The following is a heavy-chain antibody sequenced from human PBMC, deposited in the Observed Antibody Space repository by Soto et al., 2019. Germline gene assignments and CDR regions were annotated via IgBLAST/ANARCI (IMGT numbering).Heavy chain of an antibody. CDR2: VTPILSMS. CDR1: GDTFSFYP. D-gene: IGHD3-10*01. V-gene: IGHV1-69*02. J-gene: IGHJ4*02. CDR3: ATSYGSGYRAFDY. Sequence: QVQMVQSGAEVKKPGSSVKVSCKASGDTFSFYPINWVRQAPGLGLEWMGRVTPILSMSNYAQKFQGRVTMTADKATSPAYMELRSLRPEDTPFYYCATSYGSGYRAFDYWGQGALVTVSS.